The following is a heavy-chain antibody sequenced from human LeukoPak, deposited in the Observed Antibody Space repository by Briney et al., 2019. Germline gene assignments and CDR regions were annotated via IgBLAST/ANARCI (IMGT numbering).Heavy chain of an antibody. J-gene: IGHJ4*02. CDR3: AREPTSGREPTSGRPLDY. CDR2: MYSTGSN. D-gene: IGHD5-12*01. CDR1: GGSISGYF. V-gene: IGHV4-4*07. Sequence: SETLSLTCTVSGGSISGYFCTWIRQPAGKGLEWIGRMYSTGSNNYNPSLKSRVTMSLDTSKNHFSLNLTSVTAADTALYYCAREPTSGREPTSGRPLDYWGQGTLVTVSS.